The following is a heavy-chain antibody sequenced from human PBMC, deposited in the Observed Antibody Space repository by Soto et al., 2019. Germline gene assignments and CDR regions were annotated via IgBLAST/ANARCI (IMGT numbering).Heavy chain of an antibody. J-gene: IGHJ4*02. V-gene: IGHV3-33*01. CDR3: GRVNGPYSSGWLSPSY. CDR1: GFTFSSYG. CDR2: IWYDGSNR. D-gene: IGHD6-19*01. Sequence: QVQLVESGGGVVQPGRSLRLSCAASGFTFSSYGMHWVRQAPGKGLEWVAVIWYDGSNRYYADSVKGRFTISRDNSKKQQYLQMNSLGPEDTAGYYCGRVNGPYSSGWLSPSYWGQGTLVTLSS.